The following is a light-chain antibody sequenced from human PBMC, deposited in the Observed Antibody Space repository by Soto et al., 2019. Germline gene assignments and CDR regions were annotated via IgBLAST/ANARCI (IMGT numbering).Light chain of an antibody. V-gene: IGLV1-47*01. CDR2: RNN. CDR3: AAWDDSLSGRV. J-gene: IGLJ2*01. CDR1: SSNIGSHY. Sequence: QSVLTQPPSASGTPGQRVTISCSGSSSNIGSHYVYWYQQLPGTAPKLLIYRNNQRPSGVHDRFSGTKSGTSAALASSGLRSEDEADYYCAAWDDSLSGRVFGGGTKLTVL.